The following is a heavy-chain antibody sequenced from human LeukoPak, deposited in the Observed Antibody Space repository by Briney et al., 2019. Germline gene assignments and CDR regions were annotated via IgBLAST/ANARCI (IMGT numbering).Heavy chain of an antibody. Sequence: PGGSLRLSCAASGFTFSSYDMHWVRQATGKGLEWVSAIGTAGDTYYPGSVKGRFTISRENAKNSLYLQMNSLRAGDTAVYYCARAAELPSNSYSSSWSGFDPWGQGTLVTVSS. V-gene: IGHV3-13*01. J-gene: IGHJ5*02. CDR1: GFTFSSYD. CDR2: IGTAGDT. D-gene: IGHD6-13*01. CDR3: ARAAELPSNSYSSSWSGFDP.